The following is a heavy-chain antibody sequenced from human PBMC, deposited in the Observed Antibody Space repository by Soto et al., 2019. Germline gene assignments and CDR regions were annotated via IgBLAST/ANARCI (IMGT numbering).Heavy chain of an antibody. D-gene: IGHD2-2*01. CDR1: GFTFDDYA. V-gene: IGHV3-9*01. CDR3: AKLGCSRPTCDLYDYMDV. Sequence: PGGSLRLSCAASGFTFDDYAMHWVRQAPGKGLEWVSGISWNSGSIGYADSVKGRFAISRDNAKNSLYLQLNSLRGEDTALYYSAKLGCSRPTCDLYDYMDVWGKGTTVTVSS. CDR2: ISWNSGSI. J-gene: IGHJ6*03.